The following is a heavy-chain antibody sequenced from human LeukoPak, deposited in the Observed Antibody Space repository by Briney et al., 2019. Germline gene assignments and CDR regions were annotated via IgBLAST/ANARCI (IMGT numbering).Heavy chain of an antibody. CDR2: IYYSGST. V-gene: IGHV4-39*01. Sequence: SETLSLTCTVSGGSISSSSYYWGWIRQPPGKGLERIGSIYYSGSTYYNPSLKSRVTISVDTSKNQFSLKLSSVTAADTAVYYCARRIVVVAATRFDYWGQGTLVTVSS. CDR3: ARRIVVVAATRFDY. D-gene: IGHD2-15*01. CDR1: GGSISSSSYY. J-gene: IGHJ4*02.